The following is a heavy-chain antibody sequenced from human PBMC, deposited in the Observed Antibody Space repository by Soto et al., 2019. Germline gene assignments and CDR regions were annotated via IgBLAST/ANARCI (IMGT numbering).Heavy chain of an antibody. Sequence: PGGSLRLSCASSVFTFISYCMHWVRQAPGKGLEWVAVIWYDGSNKYYADSVKGRFTISRENSTNTLYLQMNSLRAEDTAVYYCARERVGATTYWFDPWGQGTLVTVSS. CDR2: IWYDGSNK. CDR3: ARERVGATTYWFDP. CDR1: VFTFISYC. J-gene: IGHJ5*02. V-gene: IGHV3-33*01. D-gene: IGHD1-26*01.